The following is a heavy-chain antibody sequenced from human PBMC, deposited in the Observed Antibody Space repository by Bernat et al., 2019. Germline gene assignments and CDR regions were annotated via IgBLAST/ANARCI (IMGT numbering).Heavy chain of an antibody. CDR2: IWYDGSNK. Sequence: QVQLVESGGGVVQPGRSLRLSCAASGFTFSSFGMHWVRQAPGKGLEWVAVIWYDGSNKYYADSVKGRFTISRDNSKNTLYLQMNSLRAEDTAVYYCARDSGEYSSSSMVFGYWGQGTLVTVSS. D-gene: IGHD6-6*01. J-gene: IGHJ4*02. CDR1: GFTFSSFG. CDR3: ARDSGEYSSSSMVFGY. V-gene: IGHV3-33*08.